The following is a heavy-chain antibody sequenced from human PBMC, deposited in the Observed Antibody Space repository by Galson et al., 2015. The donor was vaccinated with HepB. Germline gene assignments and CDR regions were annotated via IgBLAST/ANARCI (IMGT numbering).Heavy chain of an antibody. CDR3: ARRQEGSGSYHNSYAFDI. D-gene: IGHD3-10*01. CDR2: IIPILGIA. V-gene: IGHV1-69*02. J-gene: IGHJ3*02. Sequence: SVKVSCKASGGTFSSYTISWVRQAPGQGLEWMGRIIPILGIANYAQKFQGRVTITADKSTSTAYMELSSLRSEDTAVYYCARRQEGSGSYHNSYAFDIWGQGTMVTVSS. CDR1: GGTFSSYT.